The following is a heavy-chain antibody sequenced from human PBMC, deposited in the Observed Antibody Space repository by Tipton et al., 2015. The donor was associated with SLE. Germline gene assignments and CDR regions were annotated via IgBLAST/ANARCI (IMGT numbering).Heavy chain of an antibody. Sequence: TLSLTCNVSGGSISSGGYYWSWIRQHPGKGLEWIGYTYYSGSTYYNPSLKGRVTISLDMSKNQFSLRLSSVTAADTAVYYCPIYYHDSTGLHWFDPWGQVTLVTVSS. CDR1: GGSISSGGYY. V-gene: IGHV4-31*03. CDR3: PIYYHDSTGLHWFDP. CDR2: TYYSGST. D-gene: IGHD3-22*01. J-gene: IGHJ5*02.